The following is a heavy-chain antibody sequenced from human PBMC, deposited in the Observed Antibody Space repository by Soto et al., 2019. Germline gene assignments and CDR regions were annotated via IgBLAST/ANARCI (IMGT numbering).Heavy chain of an antibody. V-gene: IGHV3-23*01. D-gene: IGHD2-21*02. Sequence: EVQLLESGGGLVQPGGSLRLSCAASGFTFSSYVMSWVRQAPGKGLKWVSALTSSGGNTYYADSVKGRFTISRDNSKNTLYLQMNSLGAEDTAVYYCAKLSGDSWGYFDYWGQGTLVTVSS. J-gene: IGHJ4*02. CDR3: AKLSGDSWGYFDY. CDR1: GFTFSSYV. CDR2: LTSSGGNT.